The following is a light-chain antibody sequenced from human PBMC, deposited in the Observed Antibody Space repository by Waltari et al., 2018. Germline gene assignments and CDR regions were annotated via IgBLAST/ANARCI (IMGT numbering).Light chain of an antibody. J-gene: IGKJ4*01. CDR2: GVS. V-gene: IGKV3-20*01. CDR1: QSVTNNY. CDR3: HLYGSART. Sequence: NVLTQSPGTLSLSPGERATLSCRASQSVTNNYLAWYQQQTGQAPRLLNYGVSSRATGIPDRFSGSGSGTDFTLTIGRLEPEDSAVYFCHLYGSARTFGGGTRVEIK.